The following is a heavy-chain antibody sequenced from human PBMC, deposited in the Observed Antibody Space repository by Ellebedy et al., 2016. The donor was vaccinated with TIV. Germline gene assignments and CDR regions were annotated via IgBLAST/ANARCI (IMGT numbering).Heavy chain of an antibody. V-gene: IGHV4-59*12. J-gene: IGHJ3*02. CDR3: AKDTGTGALDI. Sequence: GSLRLSCAVYGGSFSGFYWSWIRQPPGKGLEWIGYIYHSGSTNYNPSLKSRVTISVDTSKNQFSLKLSSVTAADTAIYYCAKDTGTGALDIWGQGTMVTVSS. CDR1: GGSFSGFY. CDR2: IYHSGST. D-gene: IGHD3-10*01.